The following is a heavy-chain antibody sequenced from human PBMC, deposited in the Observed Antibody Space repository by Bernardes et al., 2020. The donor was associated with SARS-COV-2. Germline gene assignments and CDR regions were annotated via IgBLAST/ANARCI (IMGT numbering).Heavy chain of an antibody. J-gene: IGHJ4*02. V-gene: IGHV3-64D*09. Sequence: GGSLRLSCSASGFTISSYAMHWVRQAPGKGLEYVSAISSNGGSTYYADSVKGRFTISRDNSKNTLYLQMSSLRAEDTAVYYCVKRATIFGVVIDFDYWGQGTLVTVS. D-gene: IGHD3-3*01. CDR3: VKRATIFGVVIDFDY. CDR1: GFTISSYA. CDR2: ISSNGGST.